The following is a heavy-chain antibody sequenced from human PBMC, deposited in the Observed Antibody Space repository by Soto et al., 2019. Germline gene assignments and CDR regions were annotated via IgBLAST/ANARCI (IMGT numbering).Heavy chain of an antibody. CDR2: VHFSGST. Sequence: PSETLSLTCDVSGVSISENNWSWIRQAPGKGLEWVGYVHFSGSTTYNPSLAPRLNISFDMSKSQVYLQLTSVTAADTAVYYCARFGAAAAHDDNWGRGVLDT. CDR3: ARFGAAAAHDDN. J-gene: IGHJ4*01. V-gene: IGHV4-59*13. D-gene: IGHD6-13*01. CDR1: GVSISENN.